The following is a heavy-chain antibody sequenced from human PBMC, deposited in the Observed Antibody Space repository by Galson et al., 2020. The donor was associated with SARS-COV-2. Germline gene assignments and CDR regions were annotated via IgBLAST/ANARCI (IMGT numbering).Heavy chain of an antibody. V-gene: IGHV4-31*03. CDR2: IFYSGFT. J-gene: IGHJ4*02. CDR1: GGSITSDGSY. D-gene: IGHD1-26*01. CDR3: AGGLGGDY. Sequence: SQTLSLTCTVSGGSITSDGSYWSWIRQHPGKGLEWIGYIFYSGFTYYNPSLKSRVTMSLDTSKNQFSLELKSVTAADTAVYYCAGGLGGDYLGPGTLVSVSS.